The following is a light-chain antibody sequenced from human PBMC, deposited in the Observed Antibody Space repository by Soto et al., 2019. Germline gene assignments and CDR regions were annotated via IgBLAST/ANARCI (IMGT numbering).Light chain of an antibody. CDR1: SCDVGGYNY. CDR2: DVS. J-gene: IGLJ3*02. Sequence: QSVLTQPRSVSGSPGQSVTISCTGTSCDVGGYNYVSWYQQHPGKAPKLMIYDVSKRPSGVPDRFSGSKSGNTASLTISGLQAEDEADYYCCSYAGSYSGVFGGGTKLTVL. CDR3: CSYAGSYSGV. V-gene: IGLV2-11*01.